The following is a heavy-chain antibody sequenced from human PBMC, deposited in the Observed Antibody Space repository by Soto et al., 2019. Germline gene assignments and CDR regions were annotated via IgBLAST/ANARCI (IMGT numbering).Heavy chain of an antibody. V-gene: IGHV1-18*01. CDR3: EKDAISWFYYFYGMGV. J-gene: IGHJ6*02. CDR1: GYIFSNFG. Sequence: QIQLEQSRPELRKPGASVKVSCKASGYIFSNFGISWVRQAPGQGLEWMGWISGYNDNTNYAQKFQDRLRMTTDSSTGTAYRQLTTLISEDTAGDYWEKDAISWFYYFYGMGVWGQGTTVTVSS. CDR2: ISGYNDNT. D-gene: IGHD3-10*01.